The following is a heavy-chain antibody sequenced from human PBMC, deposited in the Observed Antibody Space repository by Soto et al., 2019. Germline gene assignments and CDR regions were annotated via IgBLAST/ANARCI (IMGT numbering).Heavy chain of an antibody. V-gene: IGHV3-48*02. J-gene: IGHJ1*01. CDR1: GFPFSTYS. Sequence: EVELVESGGGLVQPGGSLRLSCAASGFPFSTYSMSWVRQAPGKGLEWISYISASTLTTFYADSVKGRFTISRDTAQNSLYFQMNSLRDEDTAVYYCARSPQLVAPAATGFGSGGQGTLVSVSS. CDR2: ISASTLTT. D-gene: IGHD2-2*01. CDR3: ARSPQLVAPAATGFGS.